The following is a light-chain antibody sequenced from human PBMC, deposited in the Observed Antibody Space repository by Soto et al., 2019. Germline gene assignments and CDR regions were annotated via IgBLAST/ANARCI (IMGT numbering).Light chain of an antibody. V-gene: IGKV1-5*01. CDR3: QQYSTFPRT. Sequence: DIQMTQSPSTLSASVGDRVVITCRASQSISEWLAWYQQKPGRAPNFLIYDASTLESGVPSRFSGSGSGTEFTLTITNLQPDDFATFYCQQYSTFPRTFGQGTKVEI. CDR2: DAS. J-gene: IGKJ1*01. CDR1: QSISEW.